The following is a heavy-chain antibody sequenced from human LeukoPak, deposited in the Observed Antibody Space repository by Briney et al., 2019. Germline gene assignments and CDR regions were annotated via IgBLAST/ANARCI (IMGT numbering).Heavy chain of an antibody. CDR1: GYTFTSYG. CDR3: ARDLVHTPIPYPEGAFDI. D-gene: IGHD1-14*01. Sequence: GASVKVSCKASGYTFTSYGISWVRQAPGQGLEWMGWISAYNGNTNYAQKLQGRVTMTTDTSTSTAYMELRSLRSDDTAVYYCARDLVHTPIPYPEGAFDIWGQGTMVTVSS. CDR2: ISAYNGNT. V-gene: IGHV1-18*01. J-gene: IGHJ3*02.